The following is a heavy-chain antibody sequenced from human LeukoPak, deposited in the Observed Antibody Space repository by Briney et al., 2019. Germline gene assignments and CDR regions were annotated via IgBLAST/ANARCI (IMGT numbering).Heavy chain of an antibody. CDR1: GFTFSDYA. Sequence: GGSLRLSCAGSGFTFSDYAMSWVRQAPGKGLEWVSAIGSRGVSAYYADSVKGRFSISRDNSKNTVYLQMNSPRAEDTAVYFCAKGIGRTGSSGNLDFRRSVGWDAFDVWGQGTLVTVSS. D-gene: IGHD3-10*01. CDR3: AKGIGRTGSSGNLDFRRSVGWDAFDV. V-gene: IGHV3-23*01. J-gene: IGHJ3*01. CDR2: IGSRGVSA.